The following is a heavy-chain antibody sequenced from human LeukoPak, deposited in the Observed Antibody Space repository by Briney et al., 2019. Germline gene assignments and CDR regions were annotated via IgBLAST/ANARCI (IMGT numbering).Heavy chain of an antibody. V-gene: IGHV3-23*01. D-gene: IGHD5-18*01. J-gene: IGHJ3*02. CDR1: GFTFRSYA. CDR3: AKSGIQLWYDAFDI. Sequence: PGGSLRLSCAASGFTFRSYAMSGVRQAPGKGLEWVSAIDGSVGSKYYAASVKGRFTISRANSTNTLYLQMNSLRAEDTAVYYCAKSGIQLWYDAFDIWGQGTMVTVSS. CDR2: IDGSVGSK.